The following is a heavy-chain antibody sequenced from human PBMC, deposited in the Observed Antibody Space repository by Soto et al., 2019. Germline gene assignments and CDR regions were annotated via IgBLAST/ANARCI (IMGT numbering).Heavy chain of an antibody. J-gene: IGHJ6*02. D-gene: IGHD1-20*01. CDR2: IFSNDEK. Sequence: QVTLKESGPVLVKPTETLTLTCTVSGFSLSNARMGVSWIRQPPGKALEWLAHIFSNDEKSYSTSLKSRLTISKDTSKSQVVLTMTNMDPVDTATYYCARTSTAVFDYYGMDVWGQGTTVTVSS. CDR3: ARTSTAVFDYYGMDV. V-gene: IGHV2-26*01. CDR1: GFSLSNARMG.